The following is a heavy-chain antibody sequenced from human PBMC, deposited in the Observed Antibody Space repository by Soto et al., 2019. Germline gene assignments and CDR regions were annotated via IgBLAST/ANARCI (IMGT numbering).Heavy chain of an antibody. J-gene: IGHJ4*02. CDR2: ISSSSSTI. V-gene: IGHV3-48*02. CDR3: AREGYPFAY. Sequence: EVQLVESGGGLVQPGGSLRLSCAASGFTFSSYSMNWVRQAPGKGLEWVSYISSSSSTIYYADSVKGRFTISRDNAKNSRYLQRNSRRDEDTAVYYCAREGYPFAYWGQGTWSPSPQ. D-gene: IGHD5-12*01. CDR1: GFTFSSYS.